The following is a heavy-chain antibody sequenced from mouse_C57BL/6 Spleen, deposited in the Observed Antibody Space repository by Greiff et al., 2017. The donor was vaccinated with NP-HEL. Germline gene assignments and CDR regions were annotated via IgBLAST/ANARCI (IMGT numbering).Heavy chain of an antibody. D-gene: IGHD1-1*01. V-gene: IGHV1-15*01. J-gene: IGHJ3*01. CDR3: TRRVGYYYGSSGFAY. CDR2: IDPETGGT. Sequence: VQLVESGAELVRPGASVTLSCKASGYTFTDYEMHWVKQTPVHGLEWIGAIDPETGGTAYNQKFKGKAILTADKSSSTAYMELRSLTSEDSAVYYCTRRVGYYYGSSGFAYWGQGTLVTVSA. CDR1: GYTFTDYE.